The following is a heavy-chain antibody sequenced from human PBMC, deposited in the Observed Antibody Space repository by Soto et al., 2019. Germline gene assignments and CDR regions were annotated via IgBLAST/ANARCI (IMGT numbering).Heavy chain of an antibody. CDR2: ISGSGGST. V-gene: IGHV3-23*01. CDR3: AKDRLRYFPSHGMDV. D-gene: IGHD3-9*01. CDR1: GFTFSSYA. J-gene: IGHJ6*02. Sequence: LRLSCAASGFTFSSYAMSWVRQAPGKGLEWVSAISGSGGSTYYADSVKGRFTISRDDSKNTLYLQMNSLRAEDTAVYYCAKDRLRYFPSHGMDVWGQGTTVTVSS.